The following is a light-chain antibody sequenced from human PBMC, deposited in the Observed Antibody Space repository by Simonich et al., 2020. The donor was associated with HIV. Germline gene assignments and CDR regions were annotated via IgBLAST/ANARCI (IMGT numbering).Light chain of an antibody. CDR1: QGISSW. Sequence: DIQMTQSPSSVSASVGDRVTITCRASQGISSWLAWYQQKPGKAPKLLIYAASSLQSGVPSRFSGSGSVTDFTFTISSLQPEDIATYYCQQYNNLLRDSFTFGPGTKVDIK. CDR2: AAS. V-gene: IGKV1-12*01. CDR3: QQYNNLLRDSFT. J-gene: IGKJ3*01.